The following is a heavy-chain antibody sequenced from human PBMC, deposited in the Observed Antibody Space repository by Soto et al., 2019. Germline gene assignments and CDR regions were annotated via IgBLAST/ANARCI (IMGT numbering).Heavy chain of an antibody. V-gene: IGHV4-31*03. J-gene: IGHJ3*02. CDR2: LYYGGSI. Sequence: SETLSLTCTVSGGSISSGGYCWSWIRQHPGKGLEWIGFLYYGGSIYYNPSLKSRVTISVDTSKNQFSLKLSSVTAADTAVYYCARDLDYGDYENAFDIWGQGTMVTVSS. D-gene: IGHD4-17*01. CDR3: ARDLDYGDYENAFDI. CDR1: GGSISSGGYC.